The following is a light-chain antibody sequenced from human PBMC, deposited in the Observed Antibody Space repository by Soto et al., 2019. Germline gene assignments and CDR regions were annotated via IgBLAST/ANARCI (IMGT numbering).Light chain of an antibody. Sequence: EIVLTQSPGTLSLSPGERATLSCRASQSVSSSYLAWYQQKLGQVPRLLIYGASSRATGIPDRFSGSGSGTDFTFTISRLEPEDFAVYYCQQYVSSLITFGQGTRLEIK. V-gene: IGKV3-20*01. J-gene: IGKJ5*01. CDR1: QSVSSSY. CDR2: GAS. CDR3: QQYVSSLIT.